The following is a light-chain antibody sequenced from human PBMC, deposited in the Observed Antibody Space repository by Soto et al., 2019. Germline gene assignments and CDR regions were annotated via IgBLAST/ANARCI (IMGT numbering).Light chain of an antibody. CDR1: QSVSSN. Sequence: EVVMTQSPATLSVSLGDRATLSCRASQSVSSNLAWYQQKPGQAPRLLIYGASTRATGIPDRFSGSGSGTDFTLTISRLEPEDFAVYYCQQYGSSGTFGQGTKVDIK. CDR3: QQYGSSGT. V-gene: IGKV3-20*01. J-gene: IGKJ1*01. CDR2: GAS.